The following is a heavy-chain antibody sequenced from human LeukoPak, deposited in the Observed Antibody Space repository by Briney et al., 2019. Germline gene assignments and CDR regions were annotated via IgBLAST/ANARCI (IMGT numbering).Heavy chain of an antibody. D-gene: IGHD2-2*01. J-gene: IGHJ6*02. CDR1: GFTVSSNY. V-gene: IGHV3-53*01. Sequence: GGSLRLSCAASGFTVSSNYMSWVRQAPGKGLEWVSVIYSGGSTYYADSVKGRFTISRDNSKNTLYLQVNSLRAEDTAVYYCAGSTNYYYYGMDVWGQGTTVTVSS. CDR2: IYSGGST. CDR3: AGSTNYYYYGMDV.